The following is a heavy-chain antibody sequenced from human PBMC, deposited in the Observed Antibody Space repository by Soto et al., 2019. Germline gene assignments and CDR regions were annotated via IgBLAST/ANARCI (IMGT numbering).Heavy chain of an antibody. Sequence: SVKVSCKASGGSFSSYAISWVRQAPGQGLEWMGGIIPIVGTGNYAQNFQGRVTITADESTSTAYMELSSLRSEDTAMYYCARDLRAAGRPGMDVWGQGTTVTVSS. CDR2: IIPIVGTG. V-gene: IGHV1-69*13. D-gene: IGHD6-13*01. CDR1: GGSFSSYA. J-gene: IGHJ6*02. CDR3: ARDLRAAGRPGMDV.